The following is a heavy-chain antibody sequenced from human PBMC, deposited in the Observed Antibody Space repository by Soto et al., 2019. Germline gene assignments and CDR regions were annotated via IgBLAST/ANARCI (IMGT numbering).Heavy chain of an antibody. J-gene: IGHJ4*02. V-gene: IGHV1-3*05. CDR2: INAGNGNT. D-gene: IGHD1-20*01. CDR3: ARDKITGLLDY. Sequence: QVQLVQSGAEEKKPGASVKVSCKASGYTFTSYDMHWVRQAPGQRLEWMGWINAGNGNTKYSQKFQGRVTITRDTSASTAYMELSSLRSEDTAVYDCARDKITGLLDYWAQGTLVTVSS. CDR1: GYTFTSYD.